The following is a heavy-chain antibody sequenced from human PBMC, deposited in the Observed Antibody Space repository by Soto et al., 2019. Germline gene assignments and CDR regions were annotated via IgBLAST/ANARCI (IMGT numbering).Heavy chain of an antibody. CDR1: GDSISNLAYF. CDR2: IYKSATT. J-gene: IGHJ5*01. CDR3: ARGRYCLTGRCFPNWFDS. Sequence: PSETLSLTCSVSGDSISNLAYFWAWIRQHPGQALEYIGYIYKSATTYYNPSFESRVAISVDTSKSQFSLNVTAVTAADTAVYFCARGRYCLTGRCFPNWFDSWGQGALVTVSS. V-gene: IGHV4-30-4*01. D-gene: IGHD7-27*01.